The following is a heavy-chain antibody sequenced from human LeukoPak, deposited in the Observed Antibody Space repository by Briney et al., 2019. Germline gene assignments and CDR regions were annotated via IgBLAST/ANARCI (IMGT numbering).Heavy chain of an antibody. CDR3: ARRPPYCGGDCYADY. J-gene: IGHJ4*02. Sequence: ASVKVSCKASGYTFTSYGISWVRQAPGQGLEWMGWISAYNGNTNYAQKLQGRVTMTTDTSTSTAYVELRSLRSDDTAVYYCARRPPYCGGDCYADYWGQGTLVTVSS. V-gene: IGHV1-18*01. D-gene: IGHD2-21*02. CDR1: GYTFTSYG. CDR2: ISAYNGNT.